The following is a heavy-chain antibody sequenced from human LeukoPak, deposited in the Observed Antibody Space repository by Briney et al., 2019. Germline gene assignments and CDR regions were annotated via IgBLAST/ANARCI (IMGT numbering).Heavy chain of an antibody. D-gene: IGHD3-10*01. CDR1: GYSFTSYW. V-gene: IGHV5-51*01. Sequence: GESLKISCKGSGYSFTSYWIGWVRQMPGKGLEWMGIIYPGDSDTRYSPSFQGQVTISADKSISTAYLQWSSLKASDTAMYYCARGIEVPPQYYYGSGSYYFDYWGQGTLVTVSS. CDR3: ARGIEVPPQYYYGSGSYYFDY. J-gene: IGHJ4*02. CDR2: IYPGDSDT.